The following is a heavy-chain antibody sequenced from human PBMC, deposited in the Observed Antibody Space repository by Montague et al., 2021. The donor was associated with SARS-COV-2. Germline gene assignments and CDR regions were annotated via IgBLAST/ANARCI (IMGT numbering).Heavy chain of an antibody. D-gene: IGHD7-27*01. CDR3: ACDRITRGWLDP. J-gene: IGHJ5*02. CDR2: NYLHGNA. Sequence: SETLSLTCSVSGYFIGTGYYWGWIRQSPGKALEWIGSNYLHGNAYYNPSPNSRVTISLDTSNNQFSLKLTSVTAADTAVYYCACDRITRGWLDPWGQGTLVTVSS. CDR1: GYFIGTGYY. V-gene: IGHV4-38-2*02.